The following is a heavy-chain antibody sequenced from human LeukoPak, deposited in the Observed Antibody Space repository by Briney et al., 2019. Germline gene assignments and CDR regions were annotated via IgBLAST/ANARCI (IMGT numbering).Heavy chain of an antibody. J-gene: IGHJ4*02. V-gene: IGHV4-59*01. CDR3: ARAAEPYCSGGSCFFTEDC. Sequence: SSETLSLTCTVSGGSISSYYWSWIRQPPGKGLEWIGYIYYSGSTNYNPSLKSRVTISVDTSKNQFSLKLSSVTAADTAVYYCARAAEPYCSGGSCFFTEDCWGQGTLVTVSS. CDR2: IYYSGST. CDR1: GGSISSYY. D-gene: IGHD2-15*01.